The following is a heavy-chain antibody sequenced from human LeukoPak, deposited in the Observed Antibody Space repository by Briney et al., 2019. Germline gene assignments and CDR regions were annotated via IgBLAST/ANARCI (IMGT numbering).Heavy chain of an antibody. CDR3: TRDEKQSYFDTTAYWTLFDY. Sequence: GGSLRLSCTGSGFTLGDYALSWVRQAPGKGLEWIGSIRSDAYGGSTQYAASVTGRFTISRDDSDNIVYLQMNSLQPDDTAVYYCTRDEKQSYFDTTAYWTLFDYWGQGTLVTVSS. D-gene: IGHD3-22*01. CDR2: IRSDAYGGST. V-gene: IGHV3-49*04. CDR1: GFTLGDYA. J-gene: IGHJ4*02.